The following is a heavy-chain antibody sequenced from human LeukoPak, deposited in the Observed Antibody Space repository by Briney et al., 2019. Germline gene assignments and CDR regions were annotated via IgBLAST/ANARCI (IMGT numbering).Heavy chain of an antibody. Sequence: SETLPLTCTVSGGSISSYYWSWIRQPPGKGLEWIGYIYYSGSTNYNPSLKSRVTISVDTSKNQFSLKLSSVTAADTAVYYCARVGYSGSYYSTYFDYWGQGTLVTVSS. CDR3: ARVGYSGSYYSTYFDY. D-gene: IGHD1-26*01. CDR1: GGSISSYY. V-gene: IGHV4-59*01. CDR2: IYYSGST. J-gene: IGHJ4*02.